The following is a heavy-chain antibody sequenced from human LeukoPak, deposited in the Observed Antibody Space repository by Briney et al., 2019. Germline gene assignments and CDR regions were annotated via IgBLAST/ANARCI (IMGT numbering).Heavy chain of an antibody. CDR1: GFSFDTHW. D-gene: IGHD1-26*01. J-gene: IGHJ4*02. V-gene: IGHV3-7*01. CDR2: IKPDGSAE. CDR3: ARDVGPYGGSPGAD. Sequence: GGSLRLSCEASGFSFDTHWMNWVRQFPGGGLEWVANIKPDGSAEYYLDSVKGRFSISRDNSRNMLFLLMNNVRDDDTAMYFCARDVGPYGGSPGADWGQGTQVIVSS.